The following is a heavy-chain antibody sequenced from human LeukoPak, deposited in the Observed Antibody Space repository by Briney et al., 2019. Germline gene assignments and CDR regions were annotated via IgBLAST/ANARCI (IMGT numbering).Heavy chain of an antibody. CDR1: GGSFSGYY. J-gene: IGHJ4*02. D-gene: IGHD1-26*01. V-gene: IGHV4-34*01. CDR2: INHSGST. Sequence: SETLSLTCAVYGGSFSGYYWSWIRQPPGKGLEWIGEINHSGSTNYNPSLKSRLTMSLDTSKNQFSLKLRSVTAADTAVYYCGRQGYTASYYFVDYWSQGTLVTVSS. CDR3: GRQGYTASYYFVDY.